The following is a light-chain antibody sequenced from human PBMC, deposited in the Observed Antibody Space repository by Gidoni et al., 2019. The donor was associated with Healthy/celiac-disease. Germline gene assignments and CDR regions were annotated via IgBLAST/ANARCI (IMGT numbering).Light chain of an antibody. Sequence: EIVLTQFPATLSLSPGERATLSCRASQSLSSYLAWYRQKPGQAPGLLIYDASNRATDIPARFSGSGSGTDFTLTISSLEPEDYAVYYCQQRRNWPPLTFGEGTKVEIK. CDR1: QSLSSY. J-gene: IGKJ4*01. CDR3: QQRRNWPPLT. V-gene: IGKV3-11*01. CDR2: DAS.